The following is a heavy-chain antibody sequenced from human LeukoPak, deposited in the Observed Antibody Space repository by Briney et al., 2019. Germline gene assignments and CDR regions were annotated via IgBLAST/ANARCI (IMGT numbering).Heavy chain of an antibody. CDR2: ISSSSTYI. V-gene: IGHV3-21*01. CDR1: GFTFSSYD. Sequence: PGGSLRLSCAASGFTFSSYDMKWVPQAPGKGLEWVSSISSSSTYIYYADSVKGRFTISRDNGKNSLYLQMNSLRAEDTAVYYCARDLNYDFWSGPFDYWGQGTLVTVSS. J-gene: IGHJ4*02. D-gene: IGHD3-3*01. CDR3: ARDLNYDFWSGPFDY.